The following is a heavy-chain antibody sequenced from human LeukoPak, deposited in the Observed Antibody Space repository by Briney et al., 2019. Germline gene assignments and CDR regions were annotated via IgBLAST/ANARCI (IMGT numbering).Heavy chain of an antibody. V-gene: IGHV3-53*05. CDR1: GFSVSSNY. D-gene: IGHD2-8*01. CDR3: ARGPMVMVYAILGYGDPRGAFDI. Sequence: GGSLRLSCAASGFSVSSNYMSWVRQAPGKGLEWVSVIYSGGSTYYADSVKGRFTISRDNSKNTLYLQMNSLRADDTAVYYCARGPMVMVYAILGYGDPRGAFDIWGQGTMVTVSS. J-gene: IGHJ3*02. CDR2: IYSGGST.